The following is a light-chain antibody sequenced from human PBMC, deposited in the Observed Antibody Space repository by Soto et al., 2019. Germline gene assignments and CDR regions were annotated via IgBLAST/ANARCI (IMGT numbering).Light chain of an antibody. CDR3: QQANSFPIT. Sequence: DIQLTQSPSALSASIGDRVSITCRASQTIITSLAWYQQKPGKAPKLLIYDASSLESGVPSRFSGSGSGTEFTLTISSLQPEDCAIYFCQQANSFPITFGQGTRLEIK. V-gene: IGKV1-5*01. CDR2: DAS. CDR1: QTIITS. J-gene: IGKJ5*01.